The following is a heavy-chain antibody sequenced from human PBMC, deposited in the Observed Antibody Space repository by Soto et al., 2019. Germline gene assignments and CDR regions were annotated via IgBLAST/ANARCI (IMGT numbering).Heavy chain of an antibody. CDR2: IYYSGST. J-gene: IGHJ5*02. Sequence: PSETLSLTCTVSGGSISSYYWSWIRQPPGKGLEWIGYIYYSGSTSYNPSLKSRVTISVDTSKNQFSLKLSSVTAADTAVYYCARDPPYSSSWFWFDPWGQGTLVTVSS. V-gene: IGHV4-59*01. CDR3: ARDPPYSSSWFWFDP. D-gene: IGHD6-13*01. CDR1: GGSISSYY.